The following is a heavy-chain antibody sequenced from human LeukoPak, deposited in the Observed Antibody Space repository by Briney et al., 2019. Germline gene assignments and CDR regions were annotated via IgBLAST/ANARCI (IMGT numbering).Heavy chain of an antibody. D-gene: IGHD5-18*01. CDR1: GGSISSYY. CDR3: ARSALYSYGLNWFDP. V-gene: IGHV4-59*01. CDR2: IYYRGST. Sequence: TPSETLSLTCTVSGGSISSYYWSWVRQPPGKGLEWIGYIYYRGSTNYNPSLKSRVTISVDTSKNQFSLKLSSVTAADTAAYYCARSALYSYGLNWFDPWGQGTLVTVSS. J-gene: IGHJ5*02.